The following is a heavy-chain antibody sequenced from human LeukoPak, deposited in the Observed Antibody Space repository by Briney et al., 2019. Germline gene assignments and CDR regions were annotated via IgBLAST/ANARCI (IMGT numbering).Heavy chain of an antibody. D-gene: IGHD5-18*01. CDR2: IYHSGST. CDR1: GGSISSSSYY. Sequence: PSETLSLTCTVSGGSISSSSYYWGWIRQPPGKGLEWIGSIYHSGSTYYNPSLKSRVTISVDTSKNQFSLKLSSVTAADTAVYYCARLGVQLWSYYFDYWGQGTLVTVSS. CDR3: ARLGVQLWSYYFDY. J-gene: IGHJ4*02. V-gene: IGHV4-39*07.